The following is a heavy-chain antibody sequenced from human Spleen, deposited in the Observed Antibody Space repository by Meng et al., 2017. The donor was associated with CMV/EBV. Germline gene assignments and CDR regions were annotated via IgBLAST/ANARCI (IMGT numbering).Heavy chain of an antibody. J-gene: IGHJ5*02. CDR1: GFTFSAYA. V-gene: IGHV3-23*03. CDR2: IYSGGRRT. Sequence: GESLKISCAASGFTFSAYAMSWVRQAPGKGLECVSVIYSGGRRTDYADFVKGRFTISRDNSKNTLYLQMNSLRVEDTAVYYCAKAHTTPASSSWFDPWGRGTLVTVSS. CDR3: AKAHTTPASSSWFDP. D-gene: IGHD1-26*01.